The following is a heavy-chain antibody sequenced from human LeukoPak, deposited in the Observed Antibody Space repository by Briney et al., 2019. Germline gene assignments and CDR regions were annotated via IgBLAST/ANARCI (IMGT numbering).Heavy chain of an antibody. CDR1: GFTFSSYR. Sequence: GGSLRLSCAASGFTFSSYRMSWVRQAPGKGLEWVANIKQDGSEKYYVDSVKGRLTISRDNAKNSLYLQMNSLRAEDTSVYDCARAGRIPATHFDYGRQGTLVPVP. CDR2: IKQDGSEK. J-gene: IGHJ4*02. CDR3: ARAGRIPATHFDY. D-gene: IGHD2-2*01. V-gene: IGHV3-7*01.